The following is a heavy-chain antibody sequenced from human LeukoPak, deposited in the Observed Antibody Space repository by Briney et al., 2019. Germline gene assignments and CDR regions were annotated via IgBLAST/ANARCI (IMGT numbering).Heavy chain of an antibody. V-gene: IGHV1-18*01. CDR2: ISAYNGNT. D-gene: IGHD3-22*01. J-gene: IGHJ4*02. CDR1: GYTFTSYG. CDR3: ARXXXYYXXSSGYYY. Sequence: PTASVKVSCKASGYTFTSYGISWVRQAPGQGLEWMGWISAYNGNTNYAQKLQGRVTMTTDTSTSTAYMELRSLRSDDTAVYYCARXXXYYXXSSGYYYWGQGTLVTV.